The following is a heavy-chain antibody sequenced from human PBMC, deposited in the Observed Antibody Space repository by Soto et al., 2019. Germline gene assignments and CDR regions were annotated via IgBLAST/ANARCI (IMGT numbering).Heavy chain of an antibody. J-gene: IGHJ4*02. Sequence: ASETLSLTCTVSGGSISSYYWSWIRQPPGKGLEWIGYIYYSGSTNYNPSLKSRVTISVGTSKNQFSLKLSSVTAADTAVYYCARAYGGYADYWGQGALVTVSS. CDR2: IYYSGST. D-gene: IGHD5-12*01. CDR1: GGSISSYY. CDR3: ARAYGGYADY. V-gene: IGHV4-59*01.